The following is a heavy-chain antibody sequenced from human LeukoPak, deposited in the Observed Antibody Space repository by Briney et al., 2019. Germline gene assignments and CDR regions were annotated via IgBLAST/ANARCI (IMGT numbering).Heavy chain of an antibody. CDR3: ARCGYSYGSYYFDY. Sequence: SETLSLTCAVYGGSFSGYYWSRIRQPPGKGLEWIGEINHSGSTNYNPSLKSRVTISVDTSKNQFSLKLSSVTAADTAVYYCARCGYSYGSYYFDYWGQGTLVTVSS. J-gene: IGHJ4*02. CDR1: GGSFSGYY. CDR2: INHSGST. D-gene: IGHD5-18*01. V-gene: IGHV4-34*01.